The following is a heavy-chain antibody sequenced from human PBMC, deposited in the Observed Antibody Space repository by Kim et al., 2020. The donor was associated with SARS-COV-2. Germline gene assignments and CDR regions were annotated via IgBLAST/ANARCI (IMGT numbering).Heavy chain of an antibody. CDR1: GFTFSSYA. D-gene: IGHD3-10*01. CDR3: ARDEASWFGEGGMDV. Sequence: GGSLRLSCAASGFTFSSYAMHWVRQAPGKGLEWVAVISYDGSNKYYADSVKGRFTISRDNSKNTLYLQMNSLRAEDTAVYYCARDEASWFGEGGMDVWGQGTTVTVSS. V-gene: IGHV3-30*04. J-gene: IGHJ6*02. CDR2: ISYDGSNK.